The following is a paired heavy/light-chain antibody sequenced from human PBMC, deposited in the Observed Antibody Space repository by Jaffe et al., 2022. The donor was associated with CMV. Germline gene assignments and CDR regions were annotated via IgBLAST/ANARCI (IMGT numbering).Heavy chain of an antibody. J-gene: IGHJ1*01. Sequence: QMQLVQSGPEVKKPGTSVKVSCKASGFTFTSSAMQWVRQARGQRLEWIGWIVVGSGNTNYAQKFQERVTITRDMSTSTAYMELSSLRSEDTAVYYCAAGFFGYCSGGSCYSLEYFQHWGQGTLVTVSS. D-gene: IGHD2-15*01. CDR3: AAGFFGYCSGGSCYSLEYFQH. CDR1: GFTFTSSA. CDR2: IVVGSGNT. V-gene: IGHV1-58*02.
Light chain of an antibody. V-gene: IGKV4-1*01. CDR3: QQYYSTPPIT. CDR2: WAS. Sequence: DIVMTQSPDSLAVSLGERATINCKSSQSVLYSSNNKNYLAWYQQKPGQPPKLLIYWASTRESGVPDRFSGSGSGTDFTLTISSLQAEDVAVYYCQQYYSTPPITFGQGTRLEIK. J-gene: IGKJ5*01. CDR1: QSVLYSSNNKNY.